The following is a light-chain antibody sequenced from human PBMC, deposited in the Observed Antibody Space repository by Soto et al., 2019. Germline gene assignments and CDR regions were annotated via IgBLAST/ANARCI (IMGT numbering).Light chain of an antibody. CDR1: SSDVGSYNL. CDR2: EVT. Sequence: QSALTQPASVSGSPGQSITISCTGTSSDVGSYNLVSWYQQHPGKAPKLMISEVTKRPSGISARFSGSKSGNTASLTISGLQAEYESDYYCCSYAGSSTWVFGGGTKLTVL. V-gene: IGLV2-23*02. J-gene: IGLJ3*02. CDR3: CSYAGSSTWV.